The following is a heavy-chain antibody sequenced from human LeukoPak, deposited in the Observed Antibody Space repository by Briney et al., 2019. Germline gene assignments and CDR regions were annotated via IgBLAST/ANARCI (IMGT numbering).Heavy chain of an antibody. J-gene: IGHJ5*02. D-gene: IGHD3-9*01. Sequence: ASVKVSCKASGYTFTSYDINWVRQATGQGLEWMGWMNPNSGNTNYAQKLQGRVTMTTDTSTSTAYMELRSLRSDDTAVYYCARFIPYYDILTGHYDWFDPWGQGTLVTVSS. CDR3: ARFIPYYDILTGHYDWFDP. CDR2: MNPNSGNT. CDR1: GYTFTSYD. V-gene: IGHV1-18*01.